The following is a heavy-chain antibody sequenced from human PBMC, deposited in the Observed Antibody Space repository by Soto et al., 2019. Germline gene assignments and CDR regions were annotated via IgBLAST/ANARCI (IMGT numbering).Heavy chain of an antibody. J-gene: IGHJ4*02. CDR3: ARDHVAGTTARYFDY. Sequence: GSLRLSCAASGFTFSSYSMNWVRQAPGKGLEWVSSISSSSSYIYYADSVKGRFTISRDNAKNSLYLQMNSLRAEDTAVYYCARDHVAGTTARYFDYWGQGTLVTVSS. CDR1: GFTFSSYS. D-gene: IGHD1-7*01. CDR2: ISSSSSYI. V-gene: IGHV3-21*01.